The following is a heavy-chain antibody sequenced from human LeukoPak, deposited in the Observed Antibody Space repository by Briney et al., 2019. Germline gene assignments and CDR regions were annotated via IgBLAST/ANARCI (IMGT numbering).Heavy chain of an antibody. CDR1: GFTFSTYG. V-gene: IGHV3-23*01. Sequence: GGSLRLSCRASGFTFSTYGMSWVRQAPGKGLEWVSGISTGRSTFYTDSVKGRFTISRDNSKNTLDLQMNSLRAEDTAVYYCAREGLHDSRGYENFWGQGTQVTVSS. D-gene: IGHD3-22*01. J-gene: IGHJ4*02. CDR2: ISTGRST. CDR3: AREGLHDSRGYENF.